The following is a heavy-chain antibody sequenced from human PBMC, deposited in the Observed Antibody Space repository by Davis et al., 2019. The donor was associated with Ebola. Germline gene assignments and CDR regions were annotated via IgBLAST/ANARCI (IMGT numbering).Heavy chain of an antibody. V-gene: IGHV4-59*11. Sequence: PSETLSLTCTVSDASISGHYWNWFRQPPGKGLEWIGFISGSGRTSYNPSLKSRVTISADTSKNQLSLNLSSVTAADTAVYFCSRFGEGAYWGQGTLVTVSS. CDR1: DASISGHY. CDR3: SRFGEGAY. D-gene: IGHD2-21*01. CDR2: ISGSGRT. J-gene: IGHJ4*02.